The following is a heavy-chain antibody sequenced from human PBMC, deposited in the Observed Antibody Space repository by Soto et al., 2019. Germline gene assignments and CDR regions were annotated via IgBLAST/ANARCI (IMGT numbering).Heavy chain of an antibody. J-gene: IGHJ4*02. CDR3: ARDAGYYYGSGSPGDY. D-gene: IGHD3-10*01. CDR1: GFTFSSYG. V-gene: IGHV3-33*01. Sequence: QVQLVESGGGVVQPGRSLRLSCAASGFTFSSYGMHWVRQAPGKGLEWVAVIWYDGSNKYYADSVKGRFTISRDNSKNTRYLQMNSLRAEATAVYYCARDAGYYYGSGSPGDYWGQGTLVTVSS. CDR2: IWYDGSNK.